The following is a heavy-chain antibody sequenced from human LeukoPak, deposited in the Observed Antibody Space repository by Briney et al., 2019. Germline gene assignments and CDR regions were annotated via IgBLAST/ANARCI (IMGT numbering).Heavy chain of an antibody. D-gene: IGHD3-22*01. V-gene: IGHV1-18*01. CDR1: GYTFTSYG. Sequence: ASVKVSCKASGYTFTSYGISWVRQAPGQGLEWMGWTSAYNGNTNYAQKLQGRVTMTTDTSTSTAYMELRSLRSDDTAVYYCARGGTMIVVVPHFDYWGQGTLVTVSS. CDR2: TSAYNGNT. J-gene: IGHJ4*02. CDR3: ARGGTMIVVVPHFDY.